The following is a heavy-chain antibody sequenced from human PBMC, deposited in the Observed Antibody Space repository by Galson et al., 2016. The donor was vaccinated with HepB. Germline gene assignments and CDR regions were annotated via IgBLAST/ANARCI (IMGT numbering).Heavy chain of an antibody. Sequence: SLRLSRAVSGFTLSDSWMSWVRQAPGKGLGWVASINQDASGNYYVDSVKGRFSISRDNVKNTLWLQMSGLRVDDTSMYYCASGYTSGVWGQGTMVTVSS. CDR1: GFTLSDSW. J-gene: IGHJ3*01. CDR2: INQDASGN. V-gene: IGHV3-7*01. D-gene: IGHD6-19*01. CDR3: ASGYTSGV.